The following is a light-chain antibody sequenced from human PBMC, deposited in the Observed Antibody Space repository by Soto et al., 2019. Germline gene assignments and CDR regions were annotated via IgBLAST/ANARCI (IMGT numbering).Light chain of an antibody. CDR3: QQYGTSPWT. CDR1: QRVSSSY. J-gene: IGKJ1*01. Sequence: EIVLTQSPGTLSLSPGERATLSCKASQRVSSSYLAWYQQKPGQAPRLLIYCASSRATGTPDRFCGSGSATDFTLTISRLEPEDCAVYYCQQYGTSPWTFGQGTKVEIK. V-gene: IGKV3-20*01. CDR2: CAS.